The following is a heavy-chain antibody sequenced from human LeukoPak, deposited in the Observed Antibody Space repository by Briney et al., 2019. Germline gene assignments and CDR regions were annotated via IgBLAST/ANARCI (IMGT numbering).Heavy chain of an antibody. J-gene: IGHJ5*02. D-gene: IGHD2-15*01. Sequence: GASVKVSCKASGYTFTAYYMHWVRQAPGQGLEWMGIINPSGSYTSYAQKFQGRVTMARDTSTSTVYMELSSLRSEDTAVYYCARDNSGGSTWWFDPWGQGTLVTVSS. CDR3: ARDNSGGSTWWFDP. V-gene: IGHV1-46*01. CDR1: GYTFTAYY. CDR2: INPSGSYT.